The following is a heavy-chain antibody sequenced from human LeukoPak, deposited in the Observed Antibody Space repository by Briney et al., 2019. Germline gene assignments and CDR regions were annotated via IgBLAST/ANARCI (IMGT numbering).Heavy chain of an antibody. CDR3: ARSGPPNYYDSSGHFDY. J-gene: IGHJ4*02. CDR2: INHSGST. V-gene: IGHV4-34*01. D-gene: IGHD3-22*01. CDR1: GGSFSGYY. Sequence: SETLSLTCAAYGGSFSGYYWSWIRQPPGKGLEWIGEINHSGSTSYNPSLKSRVTISVDTSKNQFSLKLSSVTAADTAVYYCARSGPPNYYDSSGHFDYWGQGTLVTVSS.